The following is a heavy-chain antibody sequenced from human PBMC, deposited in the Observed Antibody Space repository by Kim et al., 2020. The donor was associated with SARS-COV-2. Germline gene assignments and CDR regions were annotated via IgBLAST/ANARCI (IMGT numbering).Heavy chain of an antibody. CDR1: GFTFDDYA. V-gene: IGHV3-9*01. J-gene: IGHJ4*02. CDR2: ISWNSGNI. D-gene: IGHD1-20*01. Sequence: GGSLRLSCVASGFTFDDYAMHWVRQAPGKGLEWVSGISWNSGNIGYADSVKGRFTISRDNAKNSLYLQMNRLSAEDTAVYYSAKDSEYNVRSVDYWGQGTLVTVSS. CDR3: AKDSEYNVRSVDY.